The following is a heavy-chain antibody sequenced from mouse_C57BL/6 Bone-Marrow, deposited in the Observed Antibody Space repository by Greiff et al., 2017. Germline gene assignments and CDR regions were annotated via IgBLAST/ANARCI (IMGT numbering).Heavy chain of an antibody. CDR1: GYTFTSYT. D-gene: IGHD3-1*01. Sequence: QVQLKQSGAELARPGASVKMSCKASGYTFTSYTMHWVKQRPGQGLEWIGYINPSSGYTKYNQKFKDKATLTADKSSSTAYMQLSSLTSEDSAVYYCARSLRAVDFDYWGQGTTLTVSS. J-gene: IGHJ2*01. V-gene: IGHV1-4*01. CDR3: ARSLRAVDFDY. CDR2: INPSSGYT.